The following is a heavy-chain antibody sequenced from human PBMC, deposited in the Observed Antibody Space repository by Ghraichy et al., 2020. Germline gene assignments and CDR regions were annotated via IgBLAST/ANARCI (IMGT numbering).Heavy chain of an antibody. CDR2: IYYSGST. V-gene: IGHV4-61*01. Sequence: SETLSLTCTVSGGSVSSGSYYWSWIRQPPGKGLEWICYIYYSGSTNYNPSLKSRVTISVDTSKNQFSLKLSSVTAADTAVYYCARGPGRWRERNWYFDLWGRGTLVNVSS. J-gene: IGHJ2*01. CDR1: GGSVSSGSYY. CDR3: ARGPGRWRERNWYFDL.